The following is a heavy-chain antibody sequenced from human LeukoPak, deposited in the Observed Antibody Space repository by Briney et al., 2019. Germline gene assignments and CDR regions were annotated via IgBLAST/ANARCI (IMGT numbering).Heavy chain of an antibody. V-gene: IGHV1-46*01. J-gene: IGHJ4*02. CDR2: NNHSGGRT. CDR3: SRELGGSYFDY. CDR1: GYTFIIFY. Sequence: GAAVTVSFTGSGYTFIIFYMHRGRQAPGQGKEGMGVNNHSGGRTTYAQKFQGRVTMTRDTSTSTVYMEPSSLRSEDTAVYYCSRELGGSYFDYWGQGTLVTVSS. D-gene: IGHD1-26*01.